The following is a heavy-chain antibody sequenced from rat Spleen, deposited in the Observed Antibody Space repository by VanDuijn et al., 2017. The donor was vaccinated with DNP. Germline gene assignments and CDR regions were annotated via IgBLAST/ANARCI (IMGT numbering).Heavy chain of an antibody. V-gene: IGHV5-22*01. CDR1: GFTFSYYY. D-gene: IGHD4-3*01. CDR2: IGSPAYAP. CDR3: IRWNSGHFDY. J-gene: IGHJ2*01. Sequence: EVHLVESGGGLVEPGGSLKLSCAASGFTFSYYYMAWVRQAPTKGLEWVAYIGSPAYAPYYADSVKGRFTISRDNAKSTLYLQMNSLRSEDMATYYCIRWNSGHFDYWGQGVMVPVSS.